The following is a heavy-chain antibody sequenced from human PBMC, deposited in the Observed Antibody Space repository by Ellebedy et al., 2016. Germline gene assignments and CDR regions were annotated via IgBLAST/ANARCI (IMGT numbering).Heavy chain of an antibody. CDR1: GDSISSGSYY. J-gene: IGHJ5*02. D-gene: IGHD3-10*01. CDR2: MFYSGRTS. Sequence: SETLSLTXTVSGDSISSGSYYWGWIRQPPGKGLEWIGNMFYSGRTSHYNPSLKSRAIILLDTSKNQFSLKLNSLTAADTAVYYCARVGFTYGSVWLDPWGQGTLVTVSS. CDR3: ARVGFTYGSVWLDP. V-gene: IGHV4-39*07.